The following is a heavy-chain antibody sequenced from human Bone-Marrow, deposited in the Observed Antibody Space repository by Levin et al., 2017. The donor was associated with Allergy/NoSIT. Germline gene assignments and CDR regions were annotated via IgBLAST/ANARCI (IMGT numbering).Heavy chain of an antibody. CDR1: GFTFDDYV. J-gene: IGHJ4*02. D-gene: IGHD3-10*01. Sequence: GGSLRLSCAASGFTFDDYVMTWVRQAPGKGLEWVCGINWNGDNTGYADSVRGRFTIFRDNTKNSLFLQMNSLRAEDTAFYYCARVMTDSGTYYNSHEFDYWGQGTLVTVSS. V-gene: IGHV3-20*04. CDR3: ARVMTDSGTYYNSHEFDY. CDR2: INWNGDNT.